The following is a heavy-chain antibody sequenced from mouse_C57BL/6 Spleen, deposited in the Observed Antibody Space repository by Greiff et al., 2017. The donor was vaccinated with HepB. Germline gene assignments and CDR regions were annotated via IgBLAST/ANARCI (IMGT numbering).Heavy chain of an antibody. CDR3: TRYGSYFDY. D-gene: IGHD2-2*01. Sequence: VQLQQSGAELVRPGASVTLSCKASGYTFTDYEMHWVKQTPVHGLEWIGAIDPETGGTAYNQKFKGKAILTADKSSSTAYMELRSLTSEDSAVYYCTRYGSYFDYWGQGTTLTVSS. CDR1: GYTFTDYE. CDR2: IDPETGGT. J-gene: IGHJ2*01. V-gene: IGHV1-15*01.